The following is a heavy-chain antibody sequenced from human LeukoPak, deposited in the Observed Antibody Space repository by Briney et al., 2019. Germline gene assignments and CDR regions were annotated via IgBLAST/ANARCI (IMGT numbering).Heavy chain of an antibody. CDR1: GGSLSGYY. D-gene: IGHD6-13*01. CDR3: ARDLYSSSWYQFDY. CDR2: IYYSGST. J-gene: IGHJ4*02. Sequence: SETLSLTCTVSGGSLSGYYWSWLRQPPGKGLEWIGYIYYSGSTNYNPSLKSRVTISVDTSKNQFSLKLSSVTTADTAVYYCARDLYSSSWYQFDYWGQGTLVTVSS. V-gene: IGHV4-59*01.